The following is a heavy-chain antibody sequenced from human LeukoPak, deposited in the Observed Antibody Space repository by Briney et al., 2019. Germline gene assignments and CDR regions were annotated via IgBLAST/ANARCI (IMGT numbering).Heavy chain of an antibody. J-gene: IGHJ4*02. CDR2: IKYDASST. Sequence: GGSLRLSCADSGFTFSSHWMHWVRQAPGKGLVWVSRIKYDASSTSYADSVKGRFTISRDNAKNTLYLQMNSLRAEDTAVYYCARGATYAYYQDYWGQGTLFTVSS. CDR1: GFTFSSHW. V-gene: IGHV3-74*01. D-gene: IGHD1-26*01. CDR3: ARGATYAYYQDY.